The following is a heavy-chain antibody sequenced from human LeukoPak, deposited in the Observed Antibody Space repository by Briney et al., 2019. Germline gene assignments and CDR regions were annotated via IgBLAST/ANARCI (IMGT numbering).Heavy chain of an antibody. D-gene: IGHD4-17*01. V-gene: IGHV7-4-1*02. Sequence: ASVKVSCKASGYTFTSYAMNWARQAPGQGLEWMGWINTNTGNPTYAQGFTGRFVFSLDTSVSTAYLQISSLKAEDTAVYYCASGGPVTNFDYWGQGTLVTVSS. CDR1: GYTFTSYA. CDR2: INTNTGNP. CDR3: ASGGPVTNFDY. J-gene: IGHJ4*02.